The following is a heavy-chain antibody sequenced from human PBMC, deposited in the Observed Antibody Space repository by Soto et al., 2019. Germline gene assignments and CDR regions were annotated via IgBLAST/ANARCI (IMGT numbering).Heavy chain of an antibody. D-gene: IGHD5-12*01. V-gene: IGHV1-8*01. J-gene: IGHJ6*03. CDR2: MNPNSGST. CDR1: AYTETSYV. CDR3: ARGGSGYAIYYYYYYYMDV. Sequence: SGKAACKTSAYTETSYVTDVVGQATGKGLEWMGWMNPNSGSTGYAQKFQGRVTMTRNTSISTAYMELSSLRSEDTAVYYCARGGSGYAIYYYYYYYMDVWGKGTTVTVSS.